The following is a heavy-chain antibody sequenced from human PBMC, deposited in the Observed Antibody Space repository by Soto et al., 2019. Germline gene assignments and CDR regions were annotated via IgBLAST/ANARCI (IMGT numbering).Heavy chain of an antibody. CDR1: GFTFSRYA. CDR3: ARSRNGAVPDSINF. D-gene: IGHD2-8*01. Sequence: PGGSLRLSCAASGFTFSRYAMHWVRQARGEGLEWVAVISRDGSSKYYGDSVKGRFTVSRDNSNNTLYLSMTSLRPDDTAVFYCARSRNGAVPDSINFWGQGTLVTVSS. CDR2: ISRDGSSK. J-gene: IGHJ4*02. V-gene: IGHV3-30-3*01.